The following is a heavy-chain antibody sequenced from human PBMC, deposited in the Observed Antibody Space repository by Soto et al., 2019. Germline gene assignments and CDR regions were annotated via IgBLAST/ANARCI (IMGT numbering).Heavy chain of an antibody. V-gene: IGHV1-69*06. J-gene: IGHJ6*02. CDR3: ARGGDGRITIFGVVIPYGMDV. CDR2: IIPIFGTA. Sequence: QVQLVQSGAEVKKPGSSVKVSCKASGGTFSSYAISWVRQAPGQGLEWMGGIIPIFGTANYAQKFQGRVTITADKSTSTAYMGLSSLRSEDTAVYYCARGGDGRITIFGVVIPYGMDVWGQGTTVTVSS. D-gene: IGHD3-3*01. CDR1: GGTFSSYA.